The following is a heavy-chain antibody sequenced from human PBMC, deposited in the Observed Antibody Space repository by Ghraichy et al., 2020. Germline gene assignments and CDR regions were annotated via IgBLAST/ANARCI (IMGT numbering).Heavy chain of an antibody. V-gene: IGHV3-7*01. CDR1: GFIFSNSW. CDR2: IKGDGSEI. CDR3: ARLIDRAPDY. D-gene: IGHD3-22*01. Sequence: GGSLRLSCAVSGFIFSNSWMSWVRQTPGKGLEWVANIKGDGSEIYYVDSVKGRFTISRDNAKNSLNLQMNSLRAEDTAVYCCARLIDRAPDYWGQGTLVTVSP. J-gene: IGHJ4*02.